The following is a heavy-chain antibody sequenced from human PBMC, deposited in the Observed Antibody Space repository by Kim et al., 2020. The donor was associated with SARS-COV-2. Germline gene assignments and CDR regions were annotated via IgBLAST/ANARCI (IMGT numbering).Heavy chain of an antibody. J-gene: IGHJ4*02. CDR1: GGSISSSSYY. Sequence: SETLSLTCTVSGGSISSSSYYWGWIRQPPGKGLEWIGSIYYSGSTYYNPSLKSRVTISVDTSKNQFSLKLSSVTAADTAVYYCARLEVRDPIPQWLRPLDYFDYWGQGTLVTVSS. D-gene: IGHD6-19*01. V-gene: IGHV4-39*01. CDR3: ARLEVRDPIPQWLRPLDYFDY. CDR2: IYYSGST.